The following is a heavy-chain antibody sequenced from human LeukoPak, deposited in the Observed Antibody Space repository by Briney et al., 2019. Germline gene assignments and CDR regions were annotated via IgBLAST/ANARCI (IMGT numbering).Heavy chain of an antibody. CDR2: IYYSGST. CDR3: ARVVVVPAAPYYFDY. CDR1: GGPISSGGYY. J-gene: IGHJ4*02. V-gene: IGHV4-31*03. D-gene: IGHD2-2*01. Sequence: SETLSLTCTVSGGPISSGGYYWSWIRQHPGKGLEWIGYIYYSGSTYYNPSLKSRVTISVDTSKNQFSLKLSSVTAADTAVYYCARVVVVPAAPYYFDYWGQGTLVTVSS.